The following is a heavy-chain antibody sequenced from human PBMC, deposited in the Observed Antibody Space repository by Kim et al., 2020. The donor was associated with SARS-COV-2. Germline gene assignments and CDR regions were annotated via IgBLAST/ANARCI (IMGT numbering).Heavy chain of an antibody. CDR1: GFTFSNAW. V-gene: IGHV3-15*01. J-gene: IGHJ6*02. D-gene: IGHD4-17*01. CDR2: IKSKTDGGTT. Sequence: GGSLRLSCAASGFTFSNAWMSWVRQAPGKGLEWVGRIKSKTDGGTTDYAAPVKGRFTISRDDSKNTLYLQMNSLKTEDTAVYYCTTDRGDYVLGRGMDVWGQGTTVTVSS. CDR3: TTDRGDYVLGRGMDV.